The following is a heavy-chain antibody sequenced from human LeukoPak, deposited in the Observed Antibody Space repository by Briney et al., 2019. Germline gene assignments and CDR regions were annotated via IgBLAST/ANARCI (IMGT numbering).Heavy chain of an antibody. V-gene: IGHV4-59*01. CDR2: IYYSGST. D-gene: IGHD3-22*01. J-gene: IGHJ3*02. Sequence: SETLSLTCTVSGGSISSYYWSWIRQPPGKGLEWIGDIYYSGSTNYNPSLKSRVTISVDTSKNQFSPKLSSVTAADTAVYYCARGHYYHSSGSRDAFDTWGQGTMVTVSS. CDR1: GGSISSYY. CDR3: ARGHYYHSSGSRDAFDT.